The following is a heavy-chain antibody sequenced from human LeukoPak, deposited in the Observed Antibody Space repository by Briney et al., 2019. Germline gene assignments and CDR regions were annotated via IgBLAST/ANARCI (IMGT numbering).Heavy chain of an antibody. Sequence: SVKVSCKASGGTFSSYAISWVRQAPGQGLEWMGRIIPILGIANYAQKFQGRVTITADKSTSTAYMELSSLRSEDTAVYYCARDAYDFWSGYLPDYYYYGMDVWGQGTTVTVSS. CDR1: GGTFSSYA. CDR2: IIPILGIA. D-gene: IGHD3-3*01. V-gene: IGHV1-69*04. J-gene: IGHJ6*02. CDR3: ARDAYDFWSGYLPDYYYYGMDV.